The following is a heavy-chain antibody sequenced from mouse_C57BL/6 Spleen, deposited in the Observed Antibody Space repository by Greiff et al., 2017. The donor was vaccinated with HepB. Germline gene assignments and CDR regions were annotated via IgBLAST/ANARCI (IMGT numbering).Heavy chain of an antibody. D-gene: IGHD4-1*01. CDR1: GYTFTSYW. CDR3: ARRGFELAMDY. CDR2: IDPSDSYT. J-gene: IGHJ4*01. Sequence: VQLQQPGAELVKPGASVKLSCKASGYTFTSYWMQWVKQRPGQGLEWIGEIDPSDSYTNYNQKFKGKATLTVDTSSSTAYMQLSSLTSEDSAVYYCARRGFELAMDYWGQGTSVTVSS. V-gene: IGHV1-50*01.